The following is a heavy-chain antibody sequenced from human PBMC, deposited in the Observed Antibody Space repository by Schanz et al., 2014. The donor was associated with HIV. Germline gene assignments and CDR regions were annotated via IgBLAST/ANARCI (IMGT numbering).Heavy chain of an antibody. CDR3: ARGLVT. J-gene: IGHJ4*02. Sequence: QVQLVESGGGVVQPGRSLRLSCAASGFSFSHYGMHWVRQAPGKGLEWVAVIWYDGSNKYYADSVKGRFTVSRDNSKNTLYLQMNSLRAEDTAVYFCARGLVTWGQGTLVTVSS. CDR2: IWYDGSNK. V-gene: IGHV3-33*01. CDR1: GFSFSHYG. D-gene: IGHD2-21*02.